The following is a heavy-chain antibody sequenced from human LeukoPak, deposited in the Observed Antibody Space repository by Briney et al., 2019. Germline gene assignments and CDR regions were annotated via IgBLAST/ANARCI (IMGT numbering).Heavy chain of an antibody. CDR3: ARGLIGMDV. CDR1: GGSFSGYY. V-gene: IGHV4-34*01. Sequence: SETLSLTCAVYGGSFSGYYWSWIRQPPRKGLEWIGEINHSGSTNYNPPLKSRVTISVDTSKNQFSLKLSSVTAADTAVYYCARGLIGMDVWGQGTTVTVSS. J-gene: IGHJ6*02. D-gene: IGHD3-22*01. CDR2: INHSGST.